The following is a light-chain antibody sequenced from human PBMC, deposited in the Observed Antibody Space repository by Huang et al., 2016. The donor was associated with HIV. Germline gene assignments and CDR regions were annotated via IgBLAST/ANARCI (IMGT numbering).Light chain of an antibody. CDR2: WAS. Sequence: DIIMSQSPESLTVSLGERATLNCRSSQSVYASSTSKDYMAWFQQKPGQPPKLLLFWASSREVGVPDRFSCSGSGTHFTLTIANLQPEDAAIYYCQQYYSLPQTFGQGTRV. V-gene: IGKV4-1*01. CDR3: QQYYSLPQT. J-gene: IGKJ1*01. CDR1: QSVYASSTSKDY.